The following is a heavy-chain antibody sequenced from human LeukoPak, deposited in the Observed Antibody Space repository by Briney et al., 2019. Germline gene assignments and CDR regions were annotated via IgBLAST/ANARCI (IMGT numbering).Heavy chain of an antibody. V-gene: IGHV3-23*01. D-gene: IGHD3-10*01. CDR1: GFTFSNYA. J-gene: IGHJ6*02. Sequence: GGSLRLSCAASGFTFSNYAMSWVRQAPGKGLESVATISDSGGSIYYADSVKGRFTISRDNSKNTVYLQMSSLRAEDTAIHYCAKVPYSDYGSGRPPFMDVWGQGTTFAVSS. CDR2: ISDSGGSI. CDR3: AKVPYSDYGSGRPPFMDV.